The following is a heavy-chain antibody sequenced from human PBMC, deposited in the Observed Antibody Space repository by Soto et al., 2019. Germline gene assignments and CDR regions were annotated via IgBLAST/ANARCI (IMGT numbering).Heavy chain of an antibody. CDR3: ARIAAAGNYYYYGMDV. V-gene: IGHV2-70*01. J-gene: IGHJ6*02. Sequence: SGPTLVNPTQTLTLTCTFSGFSLSTSGMCVSWIRQPPGKALEWLALIDWDDDKYYSTSLKTRLTISKDTSKNQVVLTMTNMDPVDTATYYCARIAAAGNYYYYGMDVWGQGTTVTVSS. CDR1: GFSLSTSGMC. CDR2: IDWDDDK. D-gene: IGHD6-13*01.